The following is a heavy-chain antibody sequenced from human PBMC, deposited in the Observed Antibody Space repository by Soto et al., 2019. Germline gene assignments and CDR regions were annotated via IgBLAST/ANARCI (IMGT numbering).Heavy chain of an antibody. J-gene: IGHJ4*02. CDR3: ARGNIAVAVRGLFDY. Sequence: EVQLVESGGGLVQPGGSLRLSCIASELTFSTSWMHWVRQAPGKGPVWISRINTDGSDVTYADSVKGRFAVSRDNAKNTLYLQMNSLRVEDTAVYFCARGNIAVAVRGLFDYWGQGTLASVSS. V-gene: IGHV3-74*03. D-gene: IGHD6-19*01. CDR2: INTDGSDV. CDR1: ELTFSTSW.